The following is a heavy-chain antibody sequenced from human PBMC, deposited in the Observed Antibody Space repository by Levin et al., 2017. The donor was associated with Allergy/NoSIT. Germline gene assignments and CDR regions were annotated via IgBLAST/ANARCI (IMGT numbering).Heavy chain of an antibody. J-gene: IGHJ4*02. Sequence: LSLTCAASGFTFRSYAMSWVRQAPGKGLEWVSAISGSGGSTYYADSVKGRFTISRDNSKNTLYLQMNSLRAEDTAVYYCAKDLVGATPPDYWGQGTLVTVSS. V-gene: IGHV3-23*01. CDR2: ISGSGGST. CDR3: AKDLVGATPPDY. CDR1: GFTFRSYA. D-gene: IGHD1-26*01.